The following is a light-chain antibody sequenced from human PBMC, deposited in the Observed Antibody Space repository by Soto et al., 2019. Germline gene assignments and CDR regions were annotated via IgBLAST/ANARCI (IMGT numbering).Light chain of an antibody. CDR3: ISYTSASTCV. CDR2: DVS. Sequence: QSVLTQPASVSGSPGQSITISCTGTSSDIGGYNYVSWYQQHPGKAPKLIIFDVSDRPSGVSNRFSGSKSGNTASLTISGLQAEDEAYYYCISYTSASTCVFGTGTKLTVL. CDR1: SSDIGGYNY. V-gene: IGLV2-14*03. J-gene: IGLJ1*01.